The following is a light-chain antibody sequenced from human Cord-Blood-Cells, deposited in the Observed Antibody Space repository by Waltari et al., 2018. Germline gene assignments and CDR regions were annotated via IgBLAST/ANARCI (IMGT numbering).Light chain of an antibody. Sequence: DIVMTQSPLSLPVTPGEPASISCRYSQSLLHSNGYNYLDWYLQKPGQSPQLLIYLGSNRASGVPDRFSGSGSGTDFTLKISRVEAEDVGVYYCMQALQTRYTFGQGTKLEIK. CDR3: MQALQTRYT. V-gene: IGKV2-28*01. CDR1: QSLLHSNGYNY. J-gene: IGKJ2*01. CDR2: LGS.